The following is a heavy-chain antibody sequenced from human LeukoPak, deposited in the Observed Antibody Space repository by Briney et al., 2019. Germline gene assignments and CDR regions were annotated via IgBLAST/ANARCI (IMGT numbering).Heavy chain of an antibody. CDR1: GGSISSGGYY. V-gene: IGHV4-39*01. D-gene: IGHD6-13*01. Sequence: SQTLSLTCTVSGGSISSGGYYWGWIRQPPGKGLEWIGSIYYSGTTYYNPSLKSRITISVDTSKNQFSLKLSSVTAADTAVFYCARHGMDYSSSWYSFDYWGQGTLVTVSS. CDR2: IYYSGTT. CDR3: ARHGMDYSSSWYSFDY. J-gene: IGHJ4*02.